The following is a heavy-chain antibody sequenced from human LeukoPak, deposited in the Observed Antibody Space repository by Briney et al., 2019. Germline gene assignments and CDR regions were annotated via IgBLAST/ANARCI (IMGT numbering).Heavy chain of an antibody. CDR2: ISSSMSIT. V-gene: IGHV3-48*02. J-gene: IGHJ4*02. D-gene: IGHD3-10*01. CDR3: ARGSLNYYASGSYYMVF. CDR1: GFSLSGYS. Sequence: GESLRLSCAASGFSLSGYSMNWVRQTPGKGLEWISYISSSMSITYYADSVKGRFTISRDNAKNSLYLQMNGLTDEDTAVYYCARGSLNYYASGSYYMVFWGQGTLVTVSS.